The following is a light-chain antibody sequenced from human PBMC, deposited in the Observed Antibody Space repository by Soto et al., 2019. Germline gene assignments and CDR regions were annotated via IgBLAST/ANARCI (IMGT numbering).Light chain of an antibody. CDR3: GTWDSSLSAHVV. J-gene: IGLJ2*01. CDR1: SSNIGNNY. CDR2: ENN. V-gene: IGLV1-51*02. Sequence: QSVLTQPRSVSAAPGQKVTISCSGSSSNIGNNYVSWYQHLPGTAPKLLIYENNKRPSGIPDRFSGSKSGTSATLGITGLQTGDEADYYCGTWDSSLSAHVVFGGGTQLTVL.